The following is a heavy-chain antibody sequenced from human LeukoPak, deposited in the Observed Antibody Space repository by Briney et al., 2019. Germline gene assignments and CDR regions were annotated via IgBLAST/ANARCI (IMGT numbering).Heavy chain of an antibody. CDR3: AKLYAGGSGSYYLDAFDI. Sequence: KSGVSLRLSCAACGFTFSSYGMHWVRKAPGKGLGWVAIISYDGSNKYYADSVKGRFTISRDNSKNTLYLQMNSLRAEDTDVYYCAKLYAGGSGSYYLDAFDIWGQGTMVTVSS. J-gene: IGHJ3*02. CDR2: ISYDGSNK. V-gene: IGHV3-30*18. CDR1: GFTFSSYG. D-gene: IGHD3-10*01.